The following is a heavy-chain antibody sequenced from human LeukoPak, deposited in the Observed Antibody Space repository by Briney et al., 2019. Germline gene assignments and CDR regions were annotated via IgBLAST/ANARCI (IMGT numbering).Heavy chain of an antibody. Sequence: SETLSLTCAVYGGSFSGYYWSWIRQPPGKGLEWIGEINHSGSTNYNPSLKSRVTISVDTSKNQFSLKLSSVTAADTAVYYRAREPEPTPFGELFQIGGDYWGQGTLVTVSS. CDR3: AREPEPTPFGELFQIGGDY. J-gene: IGHJ4*02. CDR1: GGSFSGYY. V-gene: IGHV4-34*01. CDR2: INHSGST. D-gene: IGHD3-10*01.